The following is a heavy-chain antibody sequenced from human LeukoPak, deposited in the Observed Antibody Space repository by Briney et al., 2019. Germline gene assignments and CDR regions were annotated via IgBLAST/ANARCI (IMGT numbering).Heavy chain of an antibody. CDR3: ARDRGRYYDILREHGAGGVTDY. CDR1: GESSSGYY. D-gene: IGHD3-9*01. J-gene: IGHJ4*02. Sequence: SETLSLTCAVYGESSSGYYWSWIRQPPGRGLEWIVEINHSGSTNYNPSLKSRVTISVDTSKNQFSLKLSSVTAADTAVYYCARDRGRYYDILREHGAGGVTDYWGQGTLVTVSS. V-gene: IGHV4-34*01. CDR2: INHSGST.